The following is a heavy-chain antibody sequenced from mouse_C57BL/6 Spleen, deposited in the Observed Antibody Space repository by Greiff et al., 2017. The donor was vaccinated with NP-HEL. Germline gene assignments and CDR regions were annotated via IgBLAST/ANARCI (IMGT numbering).Heavy chain of an antibody. J-gene: IGHJ3*01. CDR3: ARSYYYGSSYGLAWFAY. Sequence: EVQLQESGPVLVKPGASVKMSCKASGYTFTDYYMNWVKQSHGKSLEWIGVINPYNGGTSYNQKFKGKATLTVDKSSSTAYMELNSLTSEDSAVYYCARSYYYGSSYGLAWFAYWGQGTLVTVSA. D-gene: IGHD1-1*01. CDR2: INPYNGGT. V-gene: IGHV1-19*01. CDR1: GYTFTDYY.